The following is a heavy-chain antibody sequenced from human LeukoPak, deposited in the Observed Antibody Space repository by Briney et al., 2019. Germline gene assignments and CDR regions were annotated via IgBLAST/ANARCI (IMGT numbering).Heavy chain of an antibody. CDR1: GFTFSDHY. V-gene: IGHV3-11*04. D-gene: IGHD6-19*01. CDR2: ISSSGTTM. Sequence: PGGSLRLSWAASGFTFSDHYMSWVRQAPGRGLEWLSSISSSGTTMYYADSVKGRFTISRDNTKNSMFLQMNSLRVEDTAVYYCARDLSAVAGKDRTDYWGQGTLVTVSS. CDR3: ARDLSAVAGKDRTDY. J-gene: IGHJ4*02.